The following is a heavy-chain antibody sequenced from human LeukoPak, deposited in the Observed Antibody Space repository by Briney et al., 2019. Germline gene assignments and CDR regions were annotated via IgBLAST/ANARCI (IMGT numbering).Heavy chain of an antibody. CDR1: GFTVSSNY. CDR2: IYSGGST. D-gene: IGHD5-18*01. CDR3: ARVGDSYGFPFLD. J-gene: IGHJ4*02. Sequence: GGSLRLSCAASGFTVSSNYMSWVRQAPGKGLEWVSVIYSGGSTYYADSVKGRFTISRDNSKNTLYLRMNSLRAEDTAVYYCARVGDSYGFPFLDWGQGTLVTVSS. V-gene: IGHV3-53*01.